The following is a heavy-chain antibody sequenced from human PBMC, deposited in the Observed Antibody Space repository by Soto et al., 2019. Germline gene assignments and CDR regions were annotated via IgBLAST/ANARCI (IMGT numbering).Heavy chain of an antibody. CDR2: IYYSGST. D-gene: IGHD6-19*01. J-gene: IGHJ6*02. Sequence: PSETLSVTCTVSGGSISSYYWSWIRQPPGKGLEWIGYIYYSGSTNYNPSLKSRVTTSRDNAKNSLFLQMNSLRAEDTAVYYCARVRIAVAGDYYYGMDVWGQGTTVTVSS. CDR1: GGSISSYY. CDR3: ARVRIAVAGDYYYGMDV. V-gene: IGHV4-59*12.